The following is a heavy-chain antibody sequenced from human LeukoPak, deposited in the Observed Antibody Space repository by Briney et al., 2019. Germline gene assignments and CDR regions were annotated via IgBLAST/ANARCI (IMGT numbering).Heavy chain of an antibody. D-gene: IGHD6-13*01. CDR3: ARAYSSSWYWNWFDP. CDR2: IYPTGST. Sequence: TSETLSLTCTVSGYSISSGYYWGWIRQPPGKGLEWIGNIYPTGSTYYNPSLKSRVTISVDTSKNQFSLKVSSVSAADTAVYYCARAYSSSWYWNWFDPWGQGTLVTVSS. CDR1: GYSISSGYY. V-gene: IGHV4-38-2*02. J-gene: IGHJ5*02.